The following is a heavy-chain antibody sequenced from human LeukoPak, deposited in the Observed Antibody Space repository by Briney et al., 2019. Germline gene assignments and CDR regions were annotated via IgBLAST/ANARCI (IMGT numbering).Heavy chain of an antibody. J-gene: IGHJ3*02. Sequence: SETLSLTCAVSGGSIGSYYWSWIRQPPGKGLEWIGNLYYSGSTNYNPSLKSRVTISVDTSKNQFSLKLNSVTAADTAVYYCARVLGPTNQNNDAFDIWGQGTMVTVSS. CDR1: GGSIGSYY. CDR2: LYYSGST. V-gene: IGHV4-59*01. D-gene: IGHD1-26*01. CDR3: ARVLGPTNQNNDAFDI.